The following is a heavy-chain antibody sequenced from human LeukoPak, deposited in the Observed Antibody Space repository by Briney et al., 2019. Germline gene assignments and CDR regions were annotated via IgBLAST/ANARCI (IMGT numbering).Heavy chain of an antibody. CDR2: IYSGGST. D-gene: IGHD6-13*01. CDR3: ARGIAAAGMALDY. Sequence: GGSLRLSCAASGFTVSSNYMSWVRQAPGKGLEWVSVIYSGGSTYYANSVKGRFTISRDNSKNPLYLQMNSLRAEDTAVYYCARGIAAAGMALDYWGQGTLVTVSS. CDR1: GFTVSSNY. V-gene: IGHV3-66*01. J-gene: IGHJ4*02.